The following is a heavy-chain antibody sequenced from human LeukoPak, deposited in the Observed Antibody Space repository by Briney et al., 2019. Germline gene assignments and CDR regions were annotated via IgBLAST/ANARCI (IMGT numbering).Heavy chain of an antibody. CDR3: ARGGQGTLVPDY. J-gene: IGHJ4*02. CDR2: INPGNGNT. V-gene: IGHV1-3*01. CDR1: GYTFISYA. D-gene: IGHD6-6*01. Sequence: GASVKVSCKASGYTFISYAMHWVRQAPGQSLEWMGWINPGNGNTKHSQKFQGRVTITIDTSASITYMELSSLRSDDTAVYYCARGGQGTLVPDYWGQGTLVTVSS.